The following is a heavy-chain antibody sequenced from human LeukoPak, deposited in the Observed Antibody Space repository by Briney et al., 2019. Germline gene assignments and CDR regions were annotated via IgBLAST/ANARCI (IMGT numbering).Heavy chain of an antibody. J-gene: IGHJ4*02. D-gene: IGHD6-19*01. CDR2: ISYDGSNK. V-gene: IGHV3-30*04. CDR3: ARDPVLRIAVAGSYFDY. CDR1: GFTFSSYE. Sequence: PGGSLRLSCAASGFTFSSYEMNWVRQAPGKGLEWVAVISYDGSNKYYADSVKGRFTISRDNSKNTLYLQMNSLRAEDTAVYYCARDPVLRIAVAGSYFDYWGQGTLVTVSS.